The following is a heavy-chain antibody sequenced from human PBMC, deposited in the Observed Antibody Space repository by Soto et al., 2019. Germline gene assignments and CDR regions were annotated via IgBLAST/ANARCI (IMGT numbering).Heavy chain of an antibody. D-gene: IGHD3-22*01. CDR3: ATPTGRYYDSSGYYGPAAFDI. Sequence: AASVKVSCKVSGYTLTELSMHWVRQAPGKGLEWMGGFDPEDGETIYAQKFQGRVTMTEDTSTDTAYMELSSLRSEDTAVYYCATPTGRYYDSSGYYGPAAFDIWGQGTMVTVSS. CDR1: GYTLTELS. CDR2: FDPEDGET. V-gene: IGHV1-24*01. J-gene: IGHJ3*02.